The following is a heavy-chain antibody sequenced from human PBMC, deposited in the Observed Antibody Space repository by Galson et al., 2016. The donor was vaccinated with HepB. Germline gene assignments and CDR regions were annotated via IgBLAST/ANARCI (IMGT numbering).Heavy chain of an antibody. Sequence: SETLSLTCAVSGDSITSDTWWSWIRQSPGKGLEWIAEVYHSGSTNYNPSLKSRGTISIDKSKNHFSLNLKSVTAADTAVYYCARFFCSSASCFFDFWGQGTLVTVSS. D-gene: IGHD2-2*01. V-gene: IGHV4-4*02. CDR2: VYHSGST. J-gene: IGHJ4*01. CDR1: GDSITSDTW. CDR3: ARFFCSSASCFFDF.